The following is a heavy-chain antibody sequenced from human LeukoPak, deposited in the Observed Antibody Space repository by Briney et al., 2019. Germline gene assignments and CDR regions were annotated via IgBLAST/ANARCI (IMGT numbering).Heavy chain of an antibody. J-gene: IGHJ4*02. CDR2: ITWNGGTT. CDR1: GFTFDDHG. Sequence: PGGSLRLSCAASGFTFDDHGMNWVRQAPGKGLEWVSGITWNGGTTGYADSVRGRFTISRDNAKNSLYLQMNSLRVEDTAVYYCARGMGGYGGYDYWGQGTLVTVSS. V-gene: IGHV3-20*04. CDR3: ARGMGGYGGYDY. D-gene: IGHD5-12*01.